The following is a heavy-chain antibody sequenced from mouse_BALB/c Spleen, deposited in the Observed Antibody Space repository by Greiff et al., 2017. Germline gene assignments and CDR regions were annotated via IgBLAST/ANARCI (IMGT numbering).Heavy chain of an antibody. J-gene: IGHJ2*01. CDR3: ASHGYYFDY. V-gene: IGHV5-6-5*01. CDR1: GFTFSSYA. CDR2: ISSGGST. Sequence: EVKLVESGGGLVQPGGSLKLSCAASGFTFSSYAMSWVRQTPEKRLEWVASISSGGSTYYPDSVKGRFTISRDNARNILYLQMSSLRSEDTAMYYCASHGYYFDYWGQGTTLTVSS.